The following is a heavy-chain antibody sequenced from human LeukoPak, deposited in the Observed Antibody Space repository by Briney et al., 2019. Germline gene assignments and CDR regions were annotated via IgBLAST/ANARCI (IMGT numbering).Heavy chain of an antibody. CDR3: ARGGYLVVVAARYYFDY. D-gene: IGHD2-15*01. CDR1: GYTFTSYG. CDR2: MNPNSGNT. Sequence: ASVKVSRKASGYTFTSYGISWVRQATGQGLEWMGWMNPNSGNTGYAQKFQGRVTMTRNTFISTAYMGLSSLRSEDTAVYYCARGGYLVVVAARYYFDYWGQGTLVTVSS. J-gene: IGHJ4*02. V-gene: IGHV1-8*02.